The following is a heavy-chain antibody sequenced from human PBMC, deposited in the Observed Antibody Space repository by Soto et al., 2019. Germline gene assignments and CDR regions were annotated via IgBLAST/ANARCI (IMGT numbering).Heavy chain of an antibody. D-gene: IGHD6-13*01. V-gene: IGHV1-8*01. Sequence: ASVKVSCRASGYTFTSYDINWVRQATGQGLEWMGWMNPNSGNTGYAQKFQGRVTMTRNTSISTAYMELSSLRSEDTAVYYCARVLRYSSSWYSKYYYYGMDVWGQGTTVTV. CDR3: ARVLRYSSSWYSKYYYYGMDV. J-gene: IGHJ6*02. CDR1: GYTFTSYD. CDR2: MNPNSGNT.